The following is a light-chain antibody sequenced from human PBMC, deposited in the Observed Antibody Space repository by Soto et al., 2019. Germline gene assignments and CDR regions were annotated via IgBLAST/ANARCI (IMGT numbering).Light chain of an antibody. CDR3: QQYNDWPRT. Sequence: EIVMTQSPATLSVSPGERATLSCRASQSISSILAWYQQKPDQAPRLLIYGASTRATGIPARFSGSGSGTEFTLTISGLQSEDFAVYYCQQYNDWPRTFGQGTKVEIK. CDR2: GAS. CDR1: QSISSI. J-gene: IGKJ1*01. V-gene: IGKV3-15*01.